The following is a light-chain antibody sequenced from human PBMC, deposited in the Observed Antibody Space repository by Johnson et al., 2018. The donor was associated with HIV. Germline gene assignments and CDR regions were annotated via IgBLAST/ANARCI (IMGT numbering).Light chain of an antibody. CDR1: SSNIGNNY. J-gene: IGLJ1*01. Sequence: QSVLTQPPSVSAAPGQKVTISCSGSSSNIGNNYVSWYQQLPGTAPKLLIYDNNKRPSGIPDRFSGSKSGTSATLVITGLQPGDEADYYCGTWDSSLSASYVFGTGTKVTVL. CDR3: GTWDSSLSASYV. V-gene: IGLV1-51*01. CDR2: DNN.